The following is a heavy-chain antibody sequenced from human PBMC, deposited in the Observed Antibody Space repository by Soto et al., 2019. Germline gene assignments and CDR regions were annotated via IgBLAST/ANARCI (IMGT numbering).Heavy chain of an antibody. V-gene: IGHV4-4*07. CDR2: LYATGST. D-gene: IGHD1-1*01. CDR3: VRDRTNKFRDRFDL. CDR1: GASLSGNY. J-gene: IGHJ5*02. Sequence: SETLSLTCNVSGASLSGNYCSSSRQPPRKGLVWVGRLYATGSTDYNPSPQSRITTSLDITTKQLFLTLRSVTAADTAVYYCVRDRTNKFRDRFDLWGRATMVTVSS.